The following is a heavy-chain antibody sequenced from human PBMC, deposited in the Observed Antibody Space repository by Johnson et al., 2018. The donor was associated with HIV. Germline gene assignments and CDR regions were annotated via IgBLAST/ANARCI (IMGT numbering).Heavy chain of an antibody. CDR2: IYSGGST. D-gene: IGHD3-22*01. CDR1: GFTVSGNY. Sequence: VQLVESGGGLIQPGGSLRLSCAASGFTVSGNYMSWVRQAPEKGLEWVSVIYSGGSTYDADPVKGRFTSTRDNSKNTLSLQMNSLRAEDTAVYYCARELQDDSSGYYYNDAFDIWGQGTMVTVSS. CDR3: ARELQDDSSGYYYNDAFDI. V-gene: IGHV3-53*01. J-gene: IGHJ3*02.